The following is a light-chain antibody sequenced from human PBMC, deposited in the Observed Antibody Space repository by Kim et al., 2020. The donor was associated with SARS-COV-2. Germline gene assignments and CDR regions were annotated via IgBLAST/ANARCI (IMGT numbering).Light chain of an antibody. V-gene: IGLV3-19*01. J-gene: IGLJ3*02. CDR2: GKN. CDR3: NSRDSSGNHQV. Sequence: SSELTQDPAVSVALGQTVRITCQGDSLRSYYASWYQQKPGQAPLLVIYGKNNRPSGIPDRFSGSSSGNTASLTITGAQAEDEADYYCNSRDSSGNHQVFG. CDR1: SLRSYY.